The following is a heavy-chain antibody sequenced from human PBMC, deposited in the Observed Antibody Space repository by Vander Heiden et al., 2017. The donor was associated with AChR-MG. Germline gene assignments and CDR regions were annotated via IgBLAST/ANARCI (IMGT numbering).Heavy chain of an antibody. CDR3: ARVRCGGGSCYIYGDFDY. Sequence: VQLVQSGAEVKNPGASVKVSCKASGYTFTTYSMQWVGQAPGQGLEWMGIINPSDRSTSYAQKFQGRVSMTRDTSTSTVYMELSRLRSEDTAVYYCARVRCGGGSCYIYGDFDYWGQGTLVTVSS. J-gene: IGHJ4*02. V-gene: IGHV1-46*01. D-gene: IGHD2-15*01. CDR1: GYTFTTYS. CDR2: INPSDRST.